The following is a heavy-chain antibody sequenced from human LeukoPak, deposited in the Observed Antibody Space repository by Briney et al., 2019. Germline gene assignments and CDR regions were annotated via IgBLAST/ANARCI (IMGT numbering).Heavy chain of an antibody. CDR1: GGSFSGYY. CDR2: INHSGST. J-gene: IGHJ4*02. V-gene: IGHV4-34*01. CDR3: ARPRRKSSGWSRGYFDY. Sequence: PSETLSLTCAVYGGSFSGYYWSWIRQPPGKGLEWIGEINHSGSTNYNPSLKSRVTISVDTSKNQFSLKLSSVTAADTAVYYCARPRRKSSGWSRGYFDYWGQGTLATVSS. D-gene: IGHD6-19*01.